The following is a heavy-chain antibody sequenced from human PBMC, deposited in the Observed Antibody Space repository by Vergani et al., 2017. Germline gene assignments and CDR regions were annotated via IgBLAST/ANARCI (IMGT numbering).Heavy chain of an antibody. CDR2: IYYSGST. CDR1: GGSISSGGYY. D-gene: IGHD6-13*01. CDR3: ARARYSSSWYVTSDYYYMDV. V-gene: IGHV4-31*03. J-gene: IGHJ6*03. Sequence: QVQLQESGPGLVKPSQTLSLTCTASGGSISSGGYYWSWIRQHPGKGLEWIGYIYYSGSTYYNPSLKSRVTISVDTSKNQFSLKLSSVTAADTAVYYCARARYSSSWYVTSDYYYMDVWGKGTTVTVSS.